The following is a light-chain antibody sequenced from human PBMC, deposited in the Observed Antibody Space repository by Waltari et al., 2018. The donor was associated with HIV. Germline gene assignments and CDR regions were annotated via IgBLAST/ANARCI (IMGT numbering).Light chain of an antibody. Sequence: QSALTQPRSVSGSPGQSVTISCTGSSSDVGGSKYVSWYEQPPGKAPKLMIYDVSKRPSGVPDRFSGSKSGNTASLTISGLQAEDEADYYCCSYAGSYSYVFGTGTKVTVL. J-gene: IGLJ1*01. CDR2: DVS. V-gene: IGLV2-11*01. CDR3: CSYAGSYSYV. CDR1: SSDVGGSKY.